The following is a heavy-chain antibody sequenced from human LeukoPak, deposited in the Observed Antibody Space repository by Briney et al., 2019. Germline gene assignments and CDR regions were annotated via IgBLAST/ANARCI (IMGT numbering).Heavy chain of an antibody. CDR2: IYYSGST. Sequence: PSETLSLTCTVSGGSISSYYWSWIRQPPGKGLEWIGYIYYSGSTNYNPSLKSRVTISVDTSKNQFSLKLSSVTAADTAVYYCARGEYYDFWSGYYNGFDYWGQGTLVTVSS. CDR1: GGSISSYY. V-gene: IGHV4-59*01. D-gene: IGHD3-3*01. J-gene: IGHJ4*02. CDR3: ARGEYYDFWSGYYNGFDY.